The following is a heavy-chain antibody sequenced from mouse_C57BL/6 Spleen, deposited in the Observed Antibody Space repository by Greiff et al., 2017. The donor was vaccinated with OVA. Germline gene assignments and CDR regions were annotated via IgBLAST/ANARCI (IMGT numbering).Heavy chain of an antibody. J-gene: IGHJ4*01. CDR2: INPNNGGT. CDR1: GYTFTDYY. D-gene: IGHD1-1*01. CDR3: ARGGNYYPAMDY. Sequence: VQLQQSGPELVKPGASVKISCKASGYTFTDYYMNWVKQSHGKSLEWIGDINPNNGGTIYNQKFKGKATLTVDKSSSTAYMELRSLTSEDTAVYYCARGGNYYPAMDYWGQGTSVTVSS. V-gene: IGHV1-26*01.